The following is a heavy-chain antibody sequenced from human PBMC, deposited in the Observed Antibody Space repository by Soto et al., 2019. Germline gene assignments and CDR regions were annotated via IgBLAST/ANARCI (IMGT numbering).Heavy chain of an antibody. Sequence: SETLSLTCTVSDGYISSYYWSWIRQQPGKGLEWIGYIYYSGSTNYNPYLKSRVTISVDTSKNQFSLKLSSVTAADTAVYYCARRYGDCFDYWGQGTLVTVSS. CDR3: ARRYGDCFDY. CDR1: DGYISSYY. V-gene: IGHV4-59*08. J-gene: IGHJ4*02. D-gene: IGHD4-17*01. CDR2: IYYSGST.